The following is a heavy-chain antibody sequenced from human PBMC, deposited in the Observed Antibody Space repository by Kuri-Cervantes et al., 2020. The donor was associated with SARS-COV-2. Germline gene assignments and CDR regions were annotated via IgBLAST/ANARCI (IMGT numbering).Heavy chain of an antibody. J-gene: IGHJ4*02. D-gene: IGHD6-19*01. CDR3: ATGSTSGWYRRNFDF. Sequence: GESLKISCEVSGFLFSDSAIHWVRQASGKGLEWVGRVRGKANNYATAYAVSVKGRFTISRDDSKNMAYLQMNSLKTEDTAVYYCATGSTSGWYRRNFDFWGPGTLVTVSS. V-gene: IGHV3-73*01. CDR1: GFLFSDSA. CDR2: VRGKANNYAT.